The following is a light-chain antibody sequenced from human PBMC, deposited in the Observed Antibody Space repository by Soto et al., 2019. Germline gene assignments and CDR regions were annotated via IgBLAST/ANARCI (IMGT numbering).Light chain of an antibody. V-gene: IGKV3-20*01. CDR1: QSVSSSY. CDR3: QQYGSSPPIT. J-gene: IGKJ5*01. Sequence: VFTQSPGPLSLSPGERATLSCMSIQSVSSSYLAWYQQKPGQAPRLLIYGASSRATGIPDRFSGSGSGTDFTLTISRLEPEDFAVYYCQQYGSSPPITFGQGTRLEIK. CDR2: GAS.